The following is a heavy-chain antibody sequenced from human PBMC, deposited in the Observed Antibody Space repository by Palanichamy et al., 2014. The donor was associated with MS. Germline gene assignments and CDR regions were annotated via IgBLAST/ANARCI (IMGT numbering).Heavy chain of an antibody. CDR3: ARGHGDYTH. CDR1: GFTFSSYS. V-gene: IGHV3-48*01. CDR2: ISSSSSTI. J-gene: IGHJ4*02. D-gene: IGHD4-17*01. Sequence: EVQLVESGGGSVQPGGSLRLSCAASGFTFSSYSMNWVRQAPGKGLEWVSYISSSSSTIYYADSVKGRFTISRDNAKNSLYLQMNSLRAEDTAVYYCARGHGDYTHWGQGTLVTVSS.